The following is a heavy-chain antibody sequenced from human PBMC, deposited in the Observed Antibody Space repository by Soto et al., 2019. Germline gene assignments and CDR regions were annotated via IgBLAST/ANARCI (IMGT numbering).Heavy chain of an antibody. Sequence: SETLSLTCAVSGGSISSGDYSWNWIRQPPEKGLEWIGYIYYGGCTYYNPSLQSRVTISVDTSKNQFSLKLSSVTAADTAVYYCARHNGPLYVGYYYDMDVWGQGTTVTVSS. CDR1: GGSISSGDYS. D-gene: IGHD3-16*01. V-gene: IGHV4-30-2*03. CDR3: ARHNGPLYVGYYYDMDV. CDR2: IYYGGCT. J-gene: IGHJ6*02.